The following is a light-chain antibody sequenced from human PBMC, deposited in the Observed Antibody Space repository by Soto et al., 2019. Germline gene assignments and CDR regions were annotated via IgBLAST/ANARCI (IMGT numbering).Light chain of an antibody. Sequence: QSVLTQPRSVSGSPGQSVTISCTGTSNDVGGYDFVSWYQQHPGKAPKLLIYNVNKRPSGVPDRFSGSKSGNTASLTISGLHAEHEADYYCCSYAGSYTWVFGGGTQLTVL. V-gene: IGLV2-11*01. CDR2: NVN. CDR1: SNDVGGYDF. J-gene: IGLJ3*02. CDR3: CSYAGSYTWV.